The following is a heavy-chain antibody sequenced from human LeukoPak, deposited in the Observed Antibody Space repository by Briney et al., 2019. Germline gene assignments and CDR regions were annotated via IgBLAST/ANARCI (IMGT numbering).Heavy chain of an antibody. D-gene: IGHD3-3*01. V-gene: IGHV3-53*01. CDR3: ARGGYYDFWSGYSGDY. CDR2: IYSGGST. Sequence: GGSLRLSCAASGFTVSSNYMSWVRQAPGKGLEWVSVIYSGGSTYYADSVKGRFTISRGNSKNTLYLQMNSLRAEDTAVYYCARGGYYDFWSGYSGDYWGQGTLVTVSS. J-gene: IGHJ4*02. CDR1: GFTVSSNY.